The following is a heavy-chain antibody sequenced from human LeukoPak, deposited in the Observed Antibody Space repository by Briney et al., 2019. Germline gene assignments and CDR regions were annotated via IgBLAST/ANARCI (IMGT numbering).Heavy chain of an antibody. Sequence: SETLSLTCTVSGGSISSYYWSWIRQPAGKELEWIGRIYTSGSTNYNPSLKSRVTMSVDTSKNQFSLKLSSVTAADTAVYYCARGDFLMGRFDYWGQGTLVTVSS. J-gene: IGHJ4*02. V-gene: IGHV4-4*07. CDR3: ARGDFLMGRFDY. CDR2: IYTSGST. D-gene: IGHD3/OR15-3a*01. CDR1: GGSISSYY.